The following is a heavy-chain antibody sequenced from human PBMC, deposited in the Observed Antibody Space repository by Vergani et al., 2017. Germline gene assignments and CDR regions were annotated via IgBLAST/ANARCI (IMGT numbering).Heavy chain of an antibody. Sequence: QVQLPESGPGLVRPSETLSLTCTVSDYSISSGYYWGWIRQPPGKGLEWIGSIYRTGLTHFNPSLKSRVTISVDTSNNHFSLRLNSLTAADTAVYYCARRSGIVYDIFSGTQYFFDFWGQGTLVTVSS. CDR1: DYSISSGYY. CDR3: ARRSGIVYDIFSGTQYFFDF. CDR2: IYRTGLT. D-gene: IGHD3-9*01. J-gene: IGHJ4*02. V-gene: IGHV4-38-2*02.